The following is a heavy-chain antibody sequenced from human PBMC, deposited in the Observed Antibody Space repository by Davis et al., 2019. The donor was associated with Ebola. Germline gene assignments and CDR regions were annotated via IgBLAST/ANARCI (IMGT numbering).Heavy chain of an antibody. V-gene: IGHV1-2*06. CDR2: INPNSGGT. Sequence: ASVKVSCKASGYTFTGYYMHWVRQAPGQGLEWMGRINPNSGGTNYAQKFQGRVTMTRDTSISTAYMELSRLRSDDTAVYYCARGSEQYQLLFYYYGMDVWGKGTTVTVSS. J-gene: IGHJ6*04. D-gene: IGHD2-2*01. CDR1: GYTFTGYY. CDR3: ARGSEQYQLLFYYYGMDV.